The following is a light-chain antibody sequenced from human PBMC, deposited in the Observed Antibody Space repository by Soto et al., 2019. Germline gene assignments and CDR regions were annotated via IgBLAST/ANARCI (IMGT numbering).Light chain of an antibody. J-gene: IGKJ5*01. CDR2: VAS. CDR3: QKYDSAPLT. CDR1: QGISNY. Sequence: DIQITQSPSSLSASVGDKVTITCRTSQGISNYLAWYQQKPGKVPKLLIYVASTLQSGVPSRFSGSGSGTDFTLTISSLQPEDVATYYCQKYDSAPLTFGQGTRLEIK. V-gene: IGKV1-27*01.